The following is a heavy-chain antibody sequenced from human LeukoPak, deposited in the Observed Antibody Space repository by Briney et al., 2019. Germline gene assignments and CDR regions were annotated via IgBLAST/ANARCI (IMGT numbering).Heavy chain of an antibody. V-gene: IGHV4-31*03. J-gene: IGHJ5*02. D-gene: IGHD6-13*01. CDR3: ARSIKGSSSRQNWFDP. CDR2: IYYSGST. CDR1: GGSISSGGYY. Sequence: SETLSLTCTVSGGSISSGGYYWSWIRQHPGKGLEWIGYIYYSGSTYYNPSLKSRVTISVDTSKNQFSLKLSSVTAADTAVYYCARSIKGSSSRQNWFDPWGQGTLVTVSS.